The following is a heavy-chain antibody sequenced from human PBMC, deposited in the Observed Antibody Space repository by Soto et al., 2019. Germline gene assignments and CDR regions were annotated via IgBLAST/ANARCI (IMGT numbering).Heavy chain of an antibody. Sequence: QVQLVESGGGVVQPGRSLRLSCAASGFTFSSYGMHWVRQAPGKGLEWVAVISYDGSNKYYADFVKGRFTISRDNSKNTLYLQMNSLRAEDTAVYYCAKDGYSTYYDFWSGYNDAFDIWGQGTMVTVSS. V-gene: IGHV3-30*18. J-gene: IGHJ3*02. CDR1: GFTFSSYG. CDR2: ISYDGSNK. CDR3: AKDGYSTYYDFWSGYNDAFDI. D-gene: IGHD3-3*01.